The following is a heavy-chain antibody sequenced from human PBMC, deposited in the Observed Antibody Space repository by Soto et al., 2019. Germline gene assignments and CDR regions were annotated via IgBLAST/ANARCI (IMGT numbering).Heavy chain of an antibody. CDR2: IYYSGRT. D-gene: IGHD2-21*02. J-gene: IGHJ4*02. CDR3: ARQRTTVVTQAYFDH. Sequence: PSETLSLTSIFSGESISSSSYYWCWIRHPPGKGLEWIGSIYYSGRTHYNPSFKSRVTISIDTSKNQFSLKLSSVTATDTAVYYCARQRTTVVTQAYFDHWGQGALVTVSS. CDR1: GESISSSSYY. V-gene: IGHV4-39*01.